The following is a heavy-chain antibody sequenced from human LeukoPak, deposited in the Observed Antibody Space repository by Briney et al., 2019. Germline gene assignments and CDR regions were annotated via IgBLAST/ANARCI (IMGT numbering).Heavy chain of an antibody. Sequence: PGGSLRLSCAASGFTFSSYAMRWGRQAPGKRREGVSAISGSGGSTYYADSVKGRFTISRDNSKNTLYLQMNSLRAEDTAVYYCAKIRVYYDSSGFDYWGQGTLVTVSS. CDR1: GFTFSSYA. D-gene: IGHD3-22*01. J-gene: IGHJ4*02. CDR3: AKIRVYYDSSGFDY. CDR2: ISGSGGST. V-gene: IGHV3-23*01.